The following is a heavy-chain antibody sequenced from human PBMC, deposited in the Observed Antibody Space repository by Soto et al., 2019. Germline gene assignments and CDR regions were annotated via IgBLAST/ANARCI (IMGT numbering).Heavy chain of an antibody. J-gene: IGHJ4*02. Sequence: EVQLLESGGGLVQPGWSLRLSCAASGFTFSNYGMSWVRQAPGKGLEWVSAISGMGADTNYADPVKGRFTIARDNSKNTLFLHMNSLRAEDTAVYYCAKGSTDRRGYHVIVDYWGQGTLVTVSS. CDR3: AKGSTDRRGYHVIVDY. CDR2: ISGMGADT. CDR1: GFTFSNYG. V-gene: IGHV3-23*01. D-gene: IGHD3-22*01.